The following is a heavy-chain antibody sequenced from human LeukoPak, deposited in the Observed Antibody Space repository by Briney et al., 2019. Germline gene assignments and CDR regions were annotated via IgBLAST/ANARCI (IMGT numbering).Heavy chain of an antibody. CDR2: INYSGYT. V-gene: IGHV4-39*01. Sequence: PSETLSLTCTVSGGSISSRSYYWGWIRQPPGKGLEWIGSINYSGYTYYNPSLKSRVTISVDTSKNQFSLKLSPVTAADTAVYYCARTPWIQLWLGGGAAFDIWGQGTMVTVSS. D-gene: IGHD5-18*01. CDR3: ARTPWIQLWLGGGAAFDI. J-gene: IGHJ3*02. CDR1: GGSISSRSYY.